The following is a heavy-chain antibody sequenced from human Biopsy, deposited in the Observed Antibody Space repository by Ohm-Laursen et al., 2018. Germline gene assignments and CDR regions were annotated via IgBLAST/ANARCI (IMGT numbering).Heavy chain of an antibody. D-gene: IGHD2-2*01. CDR1: GGSISGYH. Sequence: SDTLSLTCPVSGGSISGYHWSWIRKSPGKGLEWLAYISYTGGITSNPSLNGRATTSLDTSKNQLSLRLIYVTAADTAVYYCARMPHFDYWGQGILVTVSS. CDR2: ISYTGGI. CDR3: ARMPHFDY. J-gene: IGHJ4*02. V-gene: IGHV4-59*07.